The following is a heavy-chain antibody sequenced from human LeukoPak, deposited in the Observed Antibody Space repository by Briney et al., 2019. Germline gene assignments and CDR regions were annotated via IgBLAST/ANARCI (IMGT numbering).Heavy chain of an antibody. CDR1: GFTFGDYA. J-gene: IGHJ4*02. CDR2: ISWNSGSI. V-gene: IGHV3-9*01. Sequence: GGSLRLSCAASGFTFGDYAMHWVRQAPGKGLEWVSGISWNSGSIGYADSGKGRFTISRDNAKNSLYLQMNSLRPEDTALYYCAKDRGAWNNGAFDYWGQGTLVTVSS. D-gene: IGHD1-26*01. CDR3: AKDRGAWNNGAFDY.